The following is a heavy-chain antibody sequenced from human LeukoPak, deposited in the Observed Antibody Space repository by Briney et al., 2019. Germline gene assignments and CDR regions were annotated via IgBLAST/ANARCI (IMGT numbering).Heavy chain of an antibody. J-gene: IGHJ4*02. Sequence: GGSLRLSCAAYEFTFSIYAMSWVRQAPGKGLEWVSSISSSSSYIYYADSVKGRFTISRDNAKNSLYLQMNSLRAEDTAVYYCAREREVYCSSTSCRDYWGQGTLVTVSS. V-gene: IGHV3-21*01. D-gene: IGHD2-2*01. CDR3: AREREVYCSSTSCRDY. CDR1: EFTFSIYA. CDR2: ISSSSSYI.